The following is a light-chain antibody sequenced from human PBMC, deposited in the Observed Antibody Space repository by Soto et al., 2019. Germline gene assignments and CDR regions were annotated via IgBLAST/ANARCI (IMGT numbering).Light chain of an antibody. CDR1: SSDVGSYNL. CDR2: EGS. Sequence: QSVLTQPASVSGSPGQSITISCTGTSSDVGSYNLVSWYQQHPGKAPKLMIYEGSKRPSGVSNRFSGSKSGNTASLTISGLQAEDEADYYCCSYAGITWTVGQGTK. CDR3: CSYAGITWT. V-gene: IGLV2-23*01. J-gene: IGLJ2*01.